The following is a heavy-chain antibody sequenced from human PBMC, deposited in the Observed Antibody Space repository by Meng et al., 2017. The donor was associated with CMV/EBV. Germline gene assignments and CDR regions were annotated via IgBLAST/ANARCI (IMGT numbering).Heavy chain of an antibody. CDR2: ISSSSSYT. CDR3: ASGGPHY. V-gene: IGHV3-11*05. J-gene: IGHJ4*02. Sequence: LGEVGGGVIKTGCSPSLAFAASGFTFSDYYMSWIRQAPGKGLEWVSYISSSSSYTNYADSVKGRFTISRDNAKNSLYLQMNSLRAEDTAVYYCASGGPHYWGQGTLVTVSS. CDR1: GFTFSDYY. D-gene: IGHD3-3*01.